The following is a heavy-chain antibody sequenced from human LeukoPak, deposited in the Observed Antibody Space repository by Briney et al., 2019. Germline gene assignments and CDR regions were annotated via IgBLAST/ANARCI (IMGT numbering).Heavy chain of an antibody. CDR2: IKEDGSET. D-gene: IGHD3-16*01. CDR1: GFTFSSHW. V-gene: IGHV3-7*01. CDR3: AKESFPVGDSALDY. J-gene: IGHJ4*02. Sequence: LAGGSLRLSCAASGFTFSSHWVMWVRQAPGKGLECVATIKEDGSETYYVDSVKGRFTISRDNAKNLLYLQMNSLRPEDTALYYCAKESFPVGDSALDYWGQGTLVTVSS.